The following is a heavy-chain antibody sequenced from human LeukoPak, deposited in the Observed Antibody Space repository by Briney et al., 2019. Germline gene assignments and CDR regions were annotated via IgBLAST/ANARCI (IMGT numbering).Heavy chain of an antibody. V-gene: IGHV4-39*07. Sequence: SQTLSLACTVSGGSISSGSYYWSWIRQPPGKGLEWIGEINHSGSTNYNPSLKSRVTISVDTSKNQFSLKLSSVTAADTAVYYCARRSSWYPWFDPWGQGTLVTVSS. CDR3: ARRSSWYPWFDP. CDR1: GGSISSGSYY. D-gene: IGHD6-13*01. CDR2: INHSGST. J-gene: IGHJ5*02.